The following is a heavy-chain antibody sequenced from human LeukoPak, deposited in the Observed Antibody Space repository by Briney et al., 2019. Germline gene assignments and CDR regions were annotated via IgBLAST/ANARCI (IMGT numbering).Heavy chain of an antibody. Sequence: ASVKVSCKASGYTFTGYYMHGVRQAPGQGLGWIGWINPNSGGTNYAQKFQGRVTMTRDTSISTAYMELSRLRSDDTAVYYCARGETAMVTFTEEQTDYWGQGTLVTVSS. CDR3: ARGETAMVTFTEEQTDY. J-gene: IGHJ4*02. V-gene: IGHV1-2*02. CDR2: INPNSGGT. CDR1: GYTFTGYY. D-gene: IGHD5-18*01.